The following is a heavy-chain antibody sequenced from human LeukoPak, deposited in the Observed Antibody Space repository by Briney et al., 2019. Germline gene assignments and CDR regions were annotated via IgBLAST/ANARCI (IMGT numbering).Heavy chain of an antibody. V-gene: IGHV4-31*03. CDR3: ARGRGQQLVLLVDWFDP. CDR2: IYYSGST. J-gene: IGHJ5*02. D-gene: IGHD6-13*01. CDR1: GGSISSGGYY. Sequence: SQTLSLTCTVSGGSISSGGYYWSWTRQHPGKGLEWIGYIYYSGSTYYNPSLKGRVTISVDTSKNQFSLKLSSVTAADTAVYYCARGRGQQLVLLVDWFDPWGQGTLVTVSS.